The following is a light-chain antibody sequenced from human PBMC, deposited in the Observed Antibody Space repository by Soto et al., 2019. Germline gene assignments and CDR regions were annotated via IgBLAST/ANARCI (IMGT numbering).Light chain of an antibody. CDR1: QSVSSN. CDR3: HQYGNWPPT. V-gene: IGKV3-15*01. Sequence: EIVMTQTPATLSVSPGERATLSCRASQSVSSNLAWYQQKPGQAPRLVIYGASTRATGYPARLSGSGSGTEFTLTISSLQSEDFALYFCHQYGNWPPTFGPGTKVDIK. J-gene: IGKJ3*01. CDR2: GAS.